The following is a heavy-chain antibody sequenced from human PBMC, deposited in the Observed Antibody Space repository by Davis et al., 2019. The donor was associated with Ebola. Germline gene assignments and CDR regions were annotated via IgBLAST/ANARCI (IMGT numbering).Heavy chain of an antibody. CDR3: ARDRDYYDTSAYHPRGWFDL. J-gene: IGHJ5*02. Sequence: GGSLRLSCAASGFTFSSYWMSWVRQAPGKGLEWVANIKQDGSEKYYVDSVKGRFTASRDNAKNSLYLQMNSLRAEDTAVYYCARDRDYYDTSAYHPRGWFDLWGQGTLVTVSS. D-gene: IGHD3-22*01. V-gene: IGHV3-7*01. CDR2: IKQDGSEK. CDR1: GFTFSSYW.